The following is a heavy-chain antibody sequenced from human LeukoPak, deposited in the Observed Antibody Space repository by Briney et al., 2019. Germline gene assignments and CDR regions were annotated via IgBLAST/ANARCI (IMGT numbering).Heavy chain of an antibody. CDR2: IYHDGTT. CDR1: GGSISSAGYY. Sequence: SETLSLTCTVSGGSISSAGYYWPWIRQPPGTGLEWIGYIYHDGTTYYNPSLKGRVTISVDRSKNQFSLRLTSVTAADTAVYYCARWADYWGQGTLVTVSS. CDR3: ARWADY. V-gene: IGHV4-30-2*01. J-gene: IGHJ4*02.